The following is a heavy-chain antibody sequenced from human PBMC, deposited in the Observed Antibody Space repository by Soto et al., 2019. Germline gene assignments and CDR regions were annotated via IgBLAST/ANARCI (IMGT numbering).Heavy chain of an antibody. D-gene: IGHD5-18*01. Sequence: SETLSLTCSVSGGSISSSFWSWIRQPPGKELEWIGYISYSGSTTYNPSLKSRITLSVDTSKNQFSLRVASVTAADTAVYYCARGHRAMEYYYYYGMDVWGQGTTVTRLL. V-gene: IGHV4-59*01. J-gene: IGHJ6*02. CDR1: GGSISSSF. CDR2: ISYSGST. CDR3: ARGHRAMEYYYYYGMDV.